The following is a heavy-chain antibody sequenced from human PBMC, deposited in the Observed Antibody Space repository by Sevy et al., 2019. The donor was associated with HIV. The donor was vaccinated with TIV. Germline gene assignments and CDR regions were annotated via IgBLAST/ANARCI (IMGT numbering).Heavy chain of an antibody. J-gene: IGHJ4*02. V-gene: IGHV1-24*01. CDR1: GYTLTKLS. CDR3: ASGREYYYGNSGYFDY. Sequence: ASVNVSCKVSGYTLTKLSMHWVRQAPGKGLEWMGGFDPEDGETIYAQKFQDRITMTEDTSTDTAYMELNSLRSEDTAVYYCASGREYYYGNSGYFDYWGQGTLVTVSS. D-gene: IGHD3-22*01. CDR2: FDPEDGET.